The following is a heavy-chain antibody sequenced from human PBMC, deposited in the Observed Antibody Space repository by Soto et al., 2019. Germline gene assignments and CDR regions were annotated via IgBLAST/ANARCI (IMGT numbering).Heavy chain of an antibody. CDR2: NSGYNGDT. J-gene: IGHJ1*01. D-gene: IGHD6-13*01. CDR1: GYIFSNYG. Sequence: QVQLVQSGAEVKKPGASVKVSCKASGYIFSNYGISWVRQAPGQGPEWMGWNSGYNGDTNYAQTLQGRVTMTTDTSTSTAYMELRSLRSDDTAVYYCARGGSSWSAEYYQHWGQGTLVIVSS. V-gene: IGHV1-18*01. CDR3: ARGGSSWSAEYYQH.